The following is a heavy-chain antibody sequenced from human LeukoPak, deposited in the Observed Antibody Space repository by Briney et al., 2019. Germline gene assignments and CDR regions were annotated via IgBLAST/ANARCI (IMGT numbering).Heavy chain of an antibody. V-gene: IGHV1-2*02. D-gene: IGHD2-2*01. CDR3: ARVFCSSTSCYAGEVQFDY. Sequence: ASVKVSCKASGYTFTGYYMHWVRQAPGQGLEWMGWINPNSGGTNYARKFQGRVTMTRDTSISTAYMELSRLGSDDTAVYYCARVFCSSTSCYAGEVQFDYWGQGTLVTVSS. CDR2: INPNSGGT. CDR1: GYTFTGYY. J-gene: IGHJ4*02.